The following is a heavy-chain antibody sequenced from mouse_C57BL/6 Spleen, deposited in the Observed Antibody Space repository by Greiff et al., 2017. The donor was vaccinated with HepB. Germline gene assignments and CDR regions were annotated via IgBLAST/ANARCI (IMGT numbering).Heavy chain of an antibody. J-gene: IGHJ1*03. D-gene: IGHD1-1*01. Sequence: QVQLQQPGAELVKPGASVKLSCKASGYTFTSYWMHWVKQRPGQGLEWIGMIHPNSGSTNYNEKFKSKATLTVDKSSSTAYMQLSSLTSEDSAVYYCARENGGSTSYWYFDVWGTGTTVTVSS. CDR1: GYTFTSYW. V-gene: IGHV1-64*01. CDR3: ARENGGSTSYWYFDV. CDR2: IHPNSGST.